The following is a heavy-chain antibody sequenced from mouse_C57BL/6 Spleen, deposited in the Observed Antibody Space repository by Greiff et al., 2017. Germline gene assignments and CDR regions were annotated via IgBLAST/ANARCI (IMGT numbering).Heavy chain of an antibody. J-gene: IGHJ2*01. CDR3: ARDYGSSLDY. Sequence: QVQLQQPGAELVKPGASVKMSCKASGYTFTSYWITWVKQRPGQGLAWIGDIYPGSGSSTYNEKFKSKATLTVDTSSSTAYMQLSSLTSEDSAVYYCARDYGSSLDYWGQGTTLTVSS. D-gene: IGHD1-1*01. CDR1: GYTFTSYW. V-gene: IGHV1-55*01. CDR2: IYPGSGSS.